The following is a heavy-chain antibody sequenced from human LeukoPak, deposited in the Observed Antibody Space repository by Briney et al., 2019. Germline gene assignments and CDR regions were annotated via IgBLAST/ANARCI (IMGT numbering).Heavy chain of an antibody. D-gene: IGHD5-18*01. V-gene: IGHV3-23*01. CDR1: GFTFRSYA. CDR3: AKDRKGGYSYGYEYFQH. CDR2: IIVSGGST. J-gene: IGHJ1*01. Sequence: PGGSLRLSCAASGFTFRSYAMSWVRQAPGKGLEWVSAIIVSGGSTYYADSVKGRFTISRDNSKNTLYLQMNSLRAEDTAVYYCAKDRKGGYSYGYEYFQHWGKGTAVTVSS.